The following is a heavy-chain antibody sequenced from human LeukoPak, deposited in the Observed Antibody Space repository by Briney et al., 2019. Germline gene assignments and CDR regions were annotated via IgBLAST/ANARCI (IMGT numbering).Heavy chain of an antibody. Sequence: GGSLILSCAASGFTFSSYAMSWVRQAPGKGLEWVPAISGSGGSTNYADSVKGRFTISSDNSKNALYLQMNSLRAEDTAVYYCAKDPDFVVVVAAWYNWFDPWGQGNLVTVSS. CDR2: ISGSGGST. V-gene: IGHV3-23*01. D-gene: IGHD2-15*01. CDR3: AKDPDFVVVVAAWYNWFDP. CDR1: GFTFSSYA. J-gene: IGHJ5*02.